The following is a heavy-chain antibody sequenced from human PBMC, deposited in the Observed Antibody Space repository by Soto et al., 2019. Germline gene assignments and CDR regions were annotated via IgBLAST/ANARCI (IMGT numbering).Heavy chain of an antibody. D-gene: IGHD3-10*01. V-gene: IGHV3-48*03. J-gene: IGHJ6*02. CDR3: ARGNTSIQGDLSHYNGLDV. Sequence: GSLRLSCEASGCTHKSYEVNWVRQARGKGLEWISYITPRPRTTYYADSVKARFTTSRDNARKSVYLQMNSLSVEDTAIYYCARGNTSIQGDLSHYNGLDVWGQGTTVTVSS. CDR1: GCTHKSYE. CDR2: ITPRPRTT.